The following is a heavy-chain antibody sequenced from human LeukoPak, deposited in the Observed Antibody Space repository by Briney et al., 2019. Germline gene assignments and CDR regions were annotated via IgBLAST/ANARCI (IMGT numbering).Heavy chain of an antibody. Sequence: PGGSLRLSCAASGFTFSSYAMHWVRQAPGKGLEWVAVISYDGSNKYYEDSVKGWFTISRDNSKNTLYLQMNSLRAEDTAVYYCVHCGGDCYPCCGMDVWGQGITVTVSS. CDR2: ISYDGSNK. CDR1: GFTFSSYA. CDR3: VHCGGDCYPCCGMDV. J-gene: IGHJ6*02. V-gene: IGHV3-30-3*01. D-gene: IGHD2-21*02.